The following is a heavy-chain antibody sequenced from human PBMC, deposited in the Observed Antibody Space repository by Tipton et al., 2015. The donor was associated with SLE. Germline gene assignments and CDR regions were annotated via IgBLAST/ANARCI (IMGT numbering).Heavy chain of an antibody. D-gene: IGHD1-26*01. CDR2: ISYDGSNK. CDR1: GFTFSSYG. CDR3: ARGGGSYYDY. J-gene: IGHJ4*02. Sequence: SLRLSCAASGFTFSSYGMHWVRQAPGKGLEWVAVISYDGSNKYYADSVKGRFTISRDNSKNTLYPQMNSLRAEDTAVYYCARGGGSYYDYWGQGTLVTVSS. V-gene: IGHV3-30*19.